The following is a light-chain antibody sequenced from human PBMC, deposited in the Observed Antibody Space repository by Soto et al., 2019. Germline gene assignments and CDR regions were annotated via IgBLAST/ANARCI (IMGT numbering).Light chain of an antibody. V-gene: IGLV2-14*01. CDR2: DVS. Sequence: QPALTQPASVSGSPGQSITISCTGTSSYVGGYNYVSWYQQHPGKAPKLMIYDVSNQPSGVSNRFSGSKSGNTASLTISGLQAEDEADYYCSSYTSSSTRVFGSGTKVTVL. CDR1: SSYVGGYNY. J-gene: IGLJ1*01. CDR3: SSYTSSSTRV.